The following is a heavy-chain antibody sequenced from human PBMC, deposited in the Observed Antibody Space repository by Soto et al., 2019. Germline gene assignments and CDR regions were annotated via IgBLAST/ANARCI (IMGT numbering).Heavy chain of an antibody. D-gene: IGHD3-3*01. J-gene: IGHJ4*02. V-gene: IGHV1-18*01. Sequence: APVKVSCKASGYTFTSYGISWVRQAPGQGLEWMGWISAYNGNTNYAQKLQGRVTMTTDTSTSTAYMELRSLRSDDTAVYYCASMANDFWSGYLFDYWGQGTLVPVSS. CDR3: ASMANDFWSGYLFDY. CDR2: ISAYNGNT. CDR1: GYTFTSYG.